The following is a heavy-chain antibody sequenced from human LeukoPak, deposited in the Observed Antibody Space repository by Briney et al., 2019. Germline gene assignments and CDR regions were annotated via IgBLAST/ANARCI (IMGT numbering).Heavy chain of an antibody. V-gene: IGHV4-39*07. D-gene: IGHD3-10*01. J-gene: IGHJ4*02. Sequence: SQTLSLTCTVSGGSISSGSYYWSWIRQPPGKGLEWIGEINHSGSTNYNPSLKSRVTISVDTSKNQFSLKLSSVTAADTAVYYCARLPTMVRGALDYWGQGTLVTVSS. CDR1: GGSISSGSYY. CDR2: INHSGST. CDR3: ARLPTMVRGALDY.